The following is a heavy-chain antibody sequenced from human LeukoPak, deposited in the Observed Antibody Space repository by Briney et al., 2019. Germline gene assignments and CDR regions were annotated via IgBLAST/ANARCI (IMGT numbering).Heavy chain of an antibody. V-gene: IGHV3-66*01. D-gene: IGHD3-10*01. CDR1: GFTVSSNY. Sequence: GGSLRLSCAASGFTVSSNYMSWVRQAPGKGLEWGSVIYSGGSTYYADSVKGRFTISRDNSKNTLYLQMNSLRAEDTAVYYCARDGWFGELYQHWGQGTLVTVSS. CDR3: ARDGWFGELYQH. J-gene: IGHJ4*02. CDR2: IYSGGST.